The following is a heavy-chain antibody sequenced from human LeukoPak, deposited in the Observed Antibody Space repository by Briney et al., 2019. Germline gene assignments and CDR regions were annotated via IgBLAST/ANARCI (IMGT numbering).Heavy chain of an antibody. V-gene: IGHV4-4*07. Sequence: SETLSLTCTVSGGSISSYYWSWIRQPAGKGLEWIGRTYTSGSTNYNPSLKSRVTMSVDTSKNQFSLKLSSVTAADTAVYYCARDRGSSGWYLPYYFDYWGQGTLVTVSS. J-gene: IGHJ4*02. D-gene: IGHD6-19*01. CDR3: ARDRGSSGWYLPYYFDY. CDR2: TYTSGST. CDR1: GGSISSYY.